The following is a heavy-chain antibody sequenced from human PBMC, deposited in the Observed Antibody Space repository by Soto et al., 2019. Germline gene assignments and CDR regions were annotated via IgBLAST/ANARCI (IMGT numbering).Heavy chain of an antibody. CDR2: ISHSGST. J-gene: IGHJ4*02. CDR1: GDSINSSHW. CDR3: AARHFWSRPWTDRRLDY. D-gene: IGHD3-3*02. Sequence: QVQLQESGPGLVKPSGTLSLTCAVSGDSINSSHWWNWVPAPRKGLEWIGQISHSGSTTYNPSLTSRVTISVDKSKNHFSLKLTSVTAADTAVYYCAARHFWSRPWTDRRLDYWGQGTLVTVSS. V-gene: IGHV4-4*02.